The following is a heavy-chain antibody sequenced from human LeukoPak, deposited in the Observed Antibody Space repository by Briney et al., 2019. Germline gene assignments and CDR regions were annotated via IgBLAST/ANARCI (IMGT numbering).Heavy chain of an antibody. CDR3: ARVSSGFQH. Sequence: GESLKISCKGSGYSFTSYWIGGVRQMSGEDLEWMGLIYPGDSDTRYSPSFQGQVTISADKSIRNAYLQWGSLKASDTAMYYCARVSSGFQHWGQGNLVTVSS. V-gene: IGHV5-51*01. CDR1: GYSFTSYW. CDR2: IYPGDSDT. J-gene: IGHJ1*01. D-gene: IGHD6-19*01.